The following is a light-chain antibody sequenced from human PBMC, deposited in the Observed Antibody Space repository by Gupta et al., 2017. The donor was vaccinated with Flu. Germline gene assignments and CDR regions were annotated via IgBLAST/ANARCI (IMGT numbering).Light chain of an antibody. V-gene: IGKV3-15*01. J-gene: IGKJ1*01. CDR2: DAS. CDR3: QQYFNWPPWT. CDR1: QNIRTN. Sequence: EIMMTQSPVTLSVSPGETATLSCRASQNIRTNLAWYQQNAGQAPRLLIHDASRRAADTPGRFSGSGSGTDFTLTITSLQSEDLAVYYCQQYFNWPPWTFGQGTKLEIK.